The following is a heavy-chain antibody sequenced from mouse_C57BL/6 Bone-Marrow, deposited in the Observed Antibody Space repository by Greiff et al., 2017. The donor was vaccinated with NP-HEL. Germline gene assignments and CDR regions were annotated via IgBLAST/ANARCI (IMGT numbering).Heavy chain of an antibody. CDR1: GYAFSSSW. CDR2: IYPGDGDT. V-gene: IGHV1-82*01. D-gene: IGHD1-1*01. CDR3: ARFTTDYFDY. Sequence: QVQLQQSGPELVKPGASVKISCKASGYAFSSSWMNWVKQRPGKGLEWIGRIYPGDGDTNYNGKFKGKATLTADKSSSTAYMQLSSLTSEDSAVYFCARFTTDYFDYWGQGTTLTVSS. J-gene: IGHJ2*01.